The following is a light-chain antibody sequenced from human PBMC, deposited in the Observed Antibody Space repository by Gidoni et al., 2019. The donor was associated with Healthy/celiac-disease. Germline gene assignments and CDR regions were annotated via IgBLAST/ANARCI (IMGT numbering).Light chain of an antibody. CDR2: SNN. CDR3: AAWDDSLNGRWV. CDR1: SSNTGSNT. V-gene: IGLV1-44*01. Sequence: QSVLTQPPSASGTPGQRVTISCSGSSSNTGSNTVNWYQPLPGTAPKLIIYSNNQRPSGVPVRFSGSKSGTSASLAISGLQSEDEADYYCAAWDDSLNGRWVFGGGTKLTVL. J-gene: IGLJ3*02.